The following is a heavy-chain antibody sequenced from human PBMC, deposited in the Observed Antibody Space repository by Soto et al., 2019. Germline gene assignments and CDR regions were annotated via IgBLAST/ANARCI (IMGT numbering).Heavy chain of an antibody. V-gene: IGHV3-30*18. D-gene: IGHD6-19*01. CDR3: AKALVAGYYFDY. CDR2: ISYDGSNK. J-gene: IGHJ4*02. CDR1: GFTFSSYG. Sequence: QVQLVESGGGVVQPGRSLRLSCEASGFTFSSYGMHWVRQAPGKGLEWVAVISYDGSNKYYADSVKGRFTISRDNSKNTLYLQMNSLRAEYTAVYYCAKALVAGYYFDYWGQGTLVIVSS.